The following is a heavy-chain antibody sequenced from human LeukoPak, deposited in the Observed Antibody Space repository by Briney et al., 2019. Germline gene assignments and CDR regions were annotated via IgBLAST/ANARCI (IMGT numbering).Heavy chain of an antibody. D-gene: IGHD6-19*01. Sequence: PSETLSLTCTVSGGSISSSSYYWGWIRQPPGKGLEWLVNNYYSGSTYYHPSLKRRVTIAVATSKNQFSRKLGSVTAADTAVYYCARKGAVAGTRCFDPWGQGTLVTVSS. V-gene: IGHV4-39*01. CDR1: GGSISSSSYY. CDR3: ARKGAVAGTRCFDP. J-gene: IGHJ5*02. CDR2: NYYSGST.